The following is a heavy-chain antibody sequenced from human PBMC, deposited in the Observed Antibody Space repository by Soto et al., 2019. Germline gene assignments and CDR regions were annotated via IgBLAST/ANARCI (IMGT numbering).Heavy chain of an antibody. Sequence: QVQLVESGGGVVQPGRSLRLSCAESGFTFSSYGMHWVRQAPGKGLEWVAVIWYDGSNKYYADSVKGRFTISRDNSKNTLYLQMNSLRAEDTAVYYCARGMTYYDFWSGYDWDYGGQGTLVTVSS. CDR2: IWYDGSNK. J-gene: IGHJ4*02. V-gene: IGHV3-33*01. CDR1: GFTFSSYG. CDR3: ARGMTYYDFWSGYDWDY. D-gene: IGHD3-3*01.